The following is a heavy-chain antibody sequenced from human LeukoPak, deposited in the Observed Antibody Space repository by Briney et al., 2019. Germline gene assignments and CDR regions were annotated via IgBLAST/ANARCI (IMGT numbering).Heavy chain of an antibody. V-gene: IGHV1-69*04. CDR1: GGTFSSYA. Sequence: SVKVSCKASGGTFSSYAISWVRQAPGQGLEWMGRIIPILGIANYAQKFQGRVTITADKSTSTAYMELSSLRSEDTAVYYCARDIYYYDSSGYYYFDYRGQGTLVTVSS. CDR2: IIPILGIA. D-gene: IGHD3-22*01. CDR3: ARDIYYYDSSGYYYFDY. J-gene: IGHJ4*02.